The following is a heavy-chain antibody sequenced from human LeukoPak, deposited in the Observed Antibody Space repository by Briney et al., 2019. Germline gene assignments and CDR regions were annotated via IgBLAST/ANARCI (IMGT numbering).Heavy chain of an antibody. V-gene: IGHV3-53*01. D-gene: IGHD4-11*01. J-gene: IGHJ4*02. CDR2: IYSGDIT. Sequence: PGGSLRLSCAALGGAVSNSYMSWVRQAPGKGLEWVSIIYSGDITYYVDSVKGRFTISRDNSKNTLDLQMTSLRAEDTAVYYCTRDSTTFRFGYWGQGILVTVSS. CDR1: GGAVSNSY. CDR3: TRDSTTFRFGY.